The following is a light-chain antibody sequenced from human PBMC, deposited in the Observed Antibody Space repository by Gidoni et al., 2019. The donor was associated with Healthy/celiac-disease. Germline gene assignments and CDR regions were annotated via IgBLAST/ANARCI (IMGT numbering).Light chain of an antibody. CDR1: QSISSY. CDR2: AAS. J-gene: IGKJ1*01. CDR3: QQSYSTPLT. Sequence: IQMTPSPSSLSASVGDRVTITCRASQSISSYLNWYQQKPGKAPKLLIYAASSLQSGVPSRFSGSGSGTDFTLTISSLQPEDFATYYCQQSYSTPLTFXQXTKVDIK. V-gene: IGKV1-39*01.